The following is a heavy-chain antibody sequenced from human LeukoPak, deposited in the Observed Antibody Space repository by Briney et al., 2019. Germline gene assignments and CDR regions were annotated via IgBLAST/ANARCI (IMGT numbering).Heavy chain of an antibody. CDR2: IYYSGST. V-gene: IGHV4-30-4*08. J-gene: IGHJ5*02. D-gene: IGHD3-22*01. Sequence: SETLSLTCTVFGGSISSGDYYWSWIRQPPGKGLEWIGYIYYSGSTYYNPSLKSRVTISVDTSKNQFSLKLSSVTAADTAVYYCARGYFGSGYYWFDPWGQGTLVTVSS. CDR3: ARGYFGSGYYWFDP. CDR1: GGSISSGDYY.